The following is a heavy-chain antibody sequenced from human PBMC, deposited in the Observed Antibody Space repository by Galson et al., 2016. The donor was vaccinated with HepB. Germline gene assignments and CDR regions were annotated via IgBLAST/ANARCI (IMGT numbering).Heavy chain of an antibody. CDR1: EFTFSAYP. V-gene: IGHV3-74*01. CDR3: GRGSKYGFDM. CDR2: IFTDGSGT. Sequence: SLRLSCAASEFTFSAYPMHWVRQAPGKGLVWISRIFTDGSGTLYADPVKGRFTISRDNAKNTLFLQMNSLRADDTAVYYCGRGSKYGFDMWGQGTMVTVSS. J-gene: IGHJ3*02.